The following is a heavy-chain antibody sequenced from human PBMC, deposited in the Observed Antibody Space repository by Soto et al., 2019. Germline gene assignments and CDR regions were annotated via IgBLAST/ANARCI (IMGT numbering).Heavy chain of an antibody. CDR3: AREVGIGDFWSGYYVY. D-gene: IGHD3-3*01. CDR1: GFTFSSYG. CDR2: IWYDGSNK. V-gene: IGHV3-33*01. Sequence: QVQLVESGGGVVQPGRSLRLSCAASGFTFSSYGMHWVRQAPGKGLEWVAVIWYDGSNKYYADSVKGRFTISRDNSKNTLYLQMNRLRAEDTAVYYCAREVGIGDFWSGYYVYWGQGTLVTVSS. J-gene: IGHJ4*02.